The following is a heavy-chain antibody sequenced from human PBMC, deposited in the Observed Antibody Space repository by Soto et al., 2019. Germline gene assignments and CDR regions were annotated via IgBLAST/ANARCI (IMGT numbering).Heavy chain of an antibody. CDR2: IWFDGSNE. D-gene: IGHD1-26*01. J-gene: IGHJ4*02. CDR3: ARALAATTPFDY. Sequence: QVQLVESGGGVVQAGTSLRLSCSASGFIFSSYGMHWVRQAPGKGLAWVAVIWFDGSNEYYADSVKGRFTISRDNSRNILHLQMNSLRVDDTAVYYCARALAATTPFDYWGQGTVVTVSS. CDR1: GFIFSSYG. V-gene: IGHV3-33*01.